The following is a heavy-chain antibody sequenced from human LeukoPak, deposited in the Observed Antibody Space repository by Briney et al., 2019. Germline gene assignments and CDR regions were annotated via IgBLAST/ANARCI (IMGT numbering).Heavy chain of an antibody. CDR2: IRYDGSNK. Sequence: GGSLRLSCAASGFTFSTYGMHWVRQAPGKGLEWVAFIRYDGSNKYYADSVKGRFTISRDNSKNMVYLQMNNLRADDTAAYYCAKGQGAAVAGTGWFDPWGQGTLVTVAS. V-gene: IGHV3-30*02. J-gene: IGHJ5*02. CDR3: AKGQGAAVAGTGWFDP. D-gene: IGHD6-13*01. CDR1: GFTFSTYG.